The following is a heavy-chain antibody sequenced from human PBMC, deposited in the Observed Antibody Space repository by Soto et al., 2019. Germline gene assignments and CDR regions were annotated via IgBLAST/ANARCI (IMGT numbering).Heavy chain of an antibody. Sequence: SETLSLTCTVSGGSISSGDYYWSWIRQPPGKGLEWIGYIYYSGSTYYNPSLKSRVTISVDTSKNQFSLKLSSVTAADTAVYYCARGNGSGSYRVWFDPWGQGTLVTVSS. CDR1: GGSISSGDYY. CDR2: IYYSGST. J-gene: IGHJ5*02. V-gene: IGHV4-30-4*01. CDR3: ARGNGSGSYRVWFDP. D-gene: IGHD3-10*01.